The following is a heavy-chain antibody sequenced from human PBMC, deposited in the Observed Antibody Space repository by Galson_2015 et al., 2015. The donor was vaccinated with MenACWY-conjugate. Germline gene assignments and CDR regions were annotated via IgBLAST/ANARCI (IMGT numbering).Heavy chain of an antibody. J-gene: IGHJ4*02. D-gene: IGHD4-17*01. CDR2: IKSDGSST. CDR3: ARDHPLTATTLFDY. Sequence: SLRLSCAASGFTFSSYWMHWVRQAPGKGLVWVSRIKSDGSSTSYADSVKGRFTISRDSAKNTLYLQMNSQRVEDTAVYYCARDHPLTATTLFDYWGQGTLVTVSS. CDR1: GFTFSSYW. V-gene: IGHV3-74*01.